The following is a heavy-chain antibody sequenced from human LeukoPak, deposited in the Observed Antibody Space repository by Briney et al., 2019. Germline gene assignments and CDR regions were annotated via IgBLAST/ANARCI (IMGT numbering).Heavy chain of an antibody. D-gene: IGHD2-15*01. CDR2: ISSSGSTI. Sequence: GGSLRLSCAASGFTFSSYEMNWVRQAPGKGLEWVSYISSSGSTIYYADSVKGRFTISRDNAKNSLYLQMNSLRAEDTAVYYCARGPFDIVVVVAATFDYWGQGALVTVSS. V-gene: IGHV3-48*03. J-gene: IGHJ4*02. CDR3: ARGPFDIVVVVAATFDY. CDR1: GFTFSSYE.